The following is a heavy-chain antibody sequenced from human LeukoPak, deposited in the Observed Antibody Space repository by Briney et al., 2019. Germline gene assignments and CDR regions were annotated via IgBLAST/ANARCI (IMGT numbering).Heavy chain of an antibody. CDR2: ISYDGSNK. Sequence: GRSLRLSCAASGFTFSSYAMHWVRQAPGKGLEWVAVISYDGSNKYYADSVKGRFTISRDNAKNSLYLQMNSLRAEDTAVYYCARAALRYFDRDAFDIWGQGTMVNVSS. V-gene: IGHV3-30*04. CDR1: GFTFSSYA. J-gene: IGHJ3*02. D-gene: IGHD3-9*01. CDR3: ARAALRYFDRDAFDI.